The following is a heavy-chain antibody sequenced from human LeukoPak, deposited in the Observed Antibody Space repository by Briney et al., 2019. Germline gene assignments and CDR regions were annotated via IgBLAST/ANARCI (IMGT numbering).Heavy chain of an antibody. Sequence: GASVKVSCKASGYTFTSYYMHWVRQAPGQGLEWMGIINPGGGSTSYAQKFQVRVTMTRDTSTSTVYMELSSLRSEDTAVYYCAREDSSGWYVFDYWGQGTLVTVSS. CDR2: INPGGGST. D-gene: IGHD6-19*01. V-gene: IGHV1-46*01. CDR1: GYTFTSYY. J-gene: IGHJ4*02. CDR3: AREDSSGWYVFDY.